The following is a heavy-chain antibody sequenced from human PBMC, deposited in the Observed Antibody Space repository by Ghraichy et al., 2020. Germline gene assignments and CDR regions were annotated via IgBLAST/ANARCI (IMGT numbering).Heavy chain of an antibody. CDR2: ISSSSSTI. CDR3: ARAHGRLIFWSSSWYQKTRWDLDY. D-gene: IGHD6-13*01. Sequence: GGSLRLSCAASGFTFSSYSMNWVRQAPGKGLEWVSYISSSSSTIYYADSVKGRFTISRDNAKNSLYLQMNSLRDEDTAVYYCARAHGRLIFWSSSWYQKTRWDLDYWGQGTLVTVSS. CDR1: GFTFSSYS. J-gene: IGHJ4*02. V-gene: IGHV3-48*02.